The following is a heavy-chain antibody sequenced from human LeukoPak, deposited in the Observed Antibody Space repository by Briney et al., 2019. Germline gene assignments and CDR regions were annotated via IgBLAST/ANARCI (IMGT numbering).Heavy chain of an antibody. Sequence: GGSLRLSCAASGFTFDDYAMHWVRQAPGKGLEWVSGISWNSGSIGYADSVKGRFTISRDNAKNSLYLQMNSLRAEDTALYYCAKAAKGKVAARRWSYYYYYMDVWGKGTTVTVSS. J-gene: IGHJ6*03. CDR2: ISWNSGSI. CDR1: GFTFDDYA. CDR3: AKAAKGKVAARRWSYYYYYMDV. D-gene: IGHD6-6*01. V-gene: IGHV3-9*01.